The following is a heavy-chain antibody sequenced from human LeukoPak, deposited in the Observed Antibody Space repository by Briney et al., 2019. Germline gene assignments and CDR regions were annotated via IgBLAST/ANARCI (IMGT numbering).Heavy chain of an antibody. Sequence: GSLRLSCAASGFTFSSYWMSWIRQPPGKGLEWIGEINHSGSTNYNPSLKSRVTISVDTSKNQFSLKLNSVTAADTAVYYCARGQILINYWGQGTLVTVSS. CDR3: ARGQILINY. CDR1: GFTFSSYW. D-gene: IGHD2-8*01. CDR2: INHSGST. J-gene: IGHJ4*02. V-gene: IGHV4-34*01.